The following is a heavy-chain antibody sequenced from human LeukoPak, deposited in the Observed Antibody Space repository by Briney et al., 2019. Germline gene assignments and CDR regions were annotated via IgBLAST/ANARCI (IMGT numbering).Heavy chain of an antibody. Sequence: GGSLRLSCVASGFPFSSYWMTWVRQAPGKGLEWVANIKQDGSKKSYVDSVKGRFTISRDNSKNTLYLQMNSLRAEDTAVYYCAREPYSSGWYFSYYFDYWGQGTLVTVSS. CDR1: GFPFSSYW. D-gene: IGHD6-19*01. CDR2: IKQDGSKK. J-gene: IGHJ4*02. V-gene: IGHV3-7*01. CDR3: AREPYSSGWYFSYYFDY.